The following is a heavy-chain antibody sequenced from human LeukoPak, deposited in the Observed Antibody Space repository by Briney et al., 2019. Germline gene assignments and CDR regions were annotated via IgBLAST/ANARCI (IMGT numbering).Heavy chain of an antibody. CDR3: ARAGLSPEGAFDI. J-gene: IGHJ3*02. CDR1: GFTVSSNY. D-gene: IGHD2-2*01. CDR2: INHSGST. V-gene: IGHV4-34*01. Sequence: GSLRLSCAASGFTVSSNYMSWVRQPPGKGLEWIGEINHSGSTNYNPSLKSRVTISVDTSKNQFSLKLSSVTAADTAVYYCARAGLSPEGAFDIWGQGTMVTVSS.